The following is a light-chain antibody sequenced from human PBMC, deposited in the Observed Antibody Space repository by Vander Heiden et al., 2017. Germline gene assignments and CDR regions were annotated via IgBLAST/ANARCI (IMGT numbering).Light chain of an antibody. CDR1: SGSIASNY. CDR3: QSYDSSNLWV. Sequence: NFMLTQPHSVSESPGKTVTISCTRSSGSIASNYVQWYQQRPCSSPTTVIYEDNQRPSGVPDRFSGSIDSSSNSASLTISGLKTEDEADYYCQSYDSSNLWVLGGGTKLTVL. J-gene: IGLJ3*02. V-gene: IGLV6-57*01. CDR2: EDN.